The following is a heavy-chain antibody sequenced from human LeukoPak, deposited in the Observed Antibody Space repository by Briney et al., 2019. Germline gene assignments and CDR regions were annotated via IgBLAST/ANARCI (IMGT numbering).Heavy chain of an antibody. CDR2: VYYTATT. Sequence: SETLSLTCTVSGGSISSSPYYWGWIRQPPGKGLEWIATVYYTATTYSNPSLKSRVTISVDSSKNEVSLKVTSVTAADTAVYYCARDPVAGTGTDTWGQGTLVTVSS. V-gene: IGHV4-39*07. D-gene: IGHD6-13*01. J-gene: IGHJ5*02. CDR1: GGSISSSPYY. CDR3: ARDPVAGTGTDT.